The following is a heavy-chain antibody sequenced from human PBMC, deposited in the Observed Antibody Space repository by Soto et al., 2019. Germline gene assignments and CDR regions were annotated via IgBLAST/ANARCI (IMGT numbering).Heavy chain of an antibody. CDR2: ISYDGSNK. CDR1: GFTFSSYG. D-gene: IGHD6-19*01. V-gene: IGHV3-30*18. CDR3: AKAPYTLAVAGPPYFDY. Sequence: GGSLRLSCAASGFTFSSYGMHWVRQAPGKGLEWVAVISYDGSNKYYADSVKGRFTISRDNSKNTLYLQMNSLRAEDTAVYYCAKAPYTLAVAGPPYFDYWGQGTLVTVSS. J-gene: IGHJ4*02.